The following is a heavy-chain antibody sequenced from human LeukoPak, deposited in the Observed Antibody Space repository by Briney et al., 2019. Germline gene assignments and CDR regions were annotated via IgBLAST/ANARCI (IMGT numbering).Heavy chain of an antibody. CDR2: IKSDGSST. Sequence: GGSLRLSCAASGFTFSSYWMHWVRQAPGKGLVWVSRIKSDGSSTTYADSVKGRFTISRDNAKNSLYLQMNSLRAEDTAVYYCARDQDYYDSSGYYSDYWGQGTLVTVSS. CDR3: ARDQDYYDSSGYYSDY. CDR1: GFTFSSYW. V-gene: IGHV3-74*01. D-gene: IGHD3-22*01. J-gene: IGHJ4*02.